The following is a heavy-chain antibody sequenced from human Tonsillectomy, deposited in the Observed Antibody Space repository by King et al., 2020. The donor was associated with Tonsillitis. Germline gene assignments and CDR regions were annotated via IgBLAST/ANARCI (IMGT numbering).Heavy chain of an antibody. CDR2: ISSSSSYT. CDR1: GFTFRYYY. D-gene: IGHD3-3*01. Sequence: VQLVESGGGLVKPGGSLRLSCAASGFTFRYYYMSWIRQAPGKGLDWGSYISSSSSYTNYADSVKGRFIISRYNAKNSLYLQMNSLRAVDTAGYYCAGARGSRITIFGGYYFDYCGQGTLVTVSS. V-gene: IGHV3-11*05. CDR3: AGARGSRITIFGGYYFDY. J-gene: IGHJ4*02.